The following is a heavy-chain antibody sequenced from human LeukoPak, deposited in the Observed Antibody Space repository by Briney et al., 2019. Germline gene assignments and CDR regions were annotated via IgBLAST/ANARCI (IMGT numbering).Heavy chain of an antibody. CDR1: RFAFSRYS. D-gene: IGHD2-2*01. J-gene: IGHJ1*01. CDR2: ISGSGSTI. V-gene: IGHV3-48*04. Sequence: GGSLRLSCAASRFAFSRYSMSWARQAPGKGLEWVSYISGSGSTIYYADSVKGRFSISRDDAKSSLYLQMNSLRVEDTAVYYCARRMGYCSSTSCRRSFQHWGQGTLVTVSS. CDR3: ARRMGYCSSTSCRRSFQH.